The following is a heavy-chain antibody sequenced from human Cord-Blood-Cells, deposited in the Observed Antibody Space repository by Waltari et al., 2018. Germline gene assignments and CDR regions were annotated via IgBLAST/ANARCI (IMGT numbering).Heavy chain of an antibody. CDR1: GFSLSNARMG. CDR2: IFSNDEK. V-gene: IGHV2-26*01. Sequence: QVTLKESGPVLVKPTETLTLTCTVSGFSLSNARMGVSWIRQPPGKALEWLAHIFSNDEKSYSTSLKSGLTISQDTSKSQEVLTMTNMNPVDTATYYGARSGLNWGPRDSHRGADYWGQGTLVTVSS. D-gene: IGHD7-27*01. CDR3: ARSGLNWGPRDSHRGADY. J-gene: IGHJ4*02.